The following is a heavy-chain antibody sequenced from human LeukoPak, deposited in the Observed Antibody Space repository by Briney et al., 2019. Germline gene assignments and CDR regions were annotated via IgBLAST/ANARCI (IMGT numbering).Heavy chain of an antibody. D-gene: IGHD3-22*01. J-gene: IGHJ4*02. Sequence: SETLSLTCSVSGDSIRSTSYYWGWVRQPPGRGLEWIGSIHYSGSTEYNPSPKSRVTISVDTSKTQFSLKMSSLTAADTAVYYCARLYYYDSSGYSVRSGIKYWGQGTLVIVSS. CDR2: IHYSGST. CDR3: ARLYYYDSSGYSVRSGIKY. CDR1: GDSIRSTSYY. V-gene: IGHV4-39*01.